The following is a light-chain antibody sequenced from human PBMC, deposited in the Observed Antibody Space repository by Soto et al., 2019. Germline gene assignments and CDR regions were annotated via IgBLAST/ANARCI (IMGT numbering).Light chain of an antibody. J-gene: IGKJ1*01. CDR3: QQYNSYPWT. Sequence: DIQMTQSPSSVSASVGDRVTITCRASRDIGDRLAWFRHKPGKAPQLLIQTASTLVRETPSRFSGSGSGTDFLLTISSLQPDDFATYYCQQYNSYPWTFGQGTKVEIK. V-gene: IGKV1D-16*01. CDR2: TAS. CDR1: RDIGDR.